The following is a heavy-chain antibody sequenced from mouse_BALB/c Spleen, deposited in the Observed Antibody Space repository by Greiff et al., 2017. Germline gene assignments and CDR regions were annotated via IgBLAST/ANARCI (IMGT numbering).Heavy chain of an antibody. CDR1: GYAFSSYW. CDR2: IYPGNSDT. J-gene: IGHJ2*01. V-gene: IGHV1-80*01. CDR3: GDFDY. Sequence: QVQLQQSGAELVRPGSSVKISCKASGYAFSSYWMNWVKQRPGQGLEWIGQIYPGNSDTSYNQKFKGKAKLTAVTSTSTAYMELSSLTNEDSAVYYCGDFDYWGQGTTLTVSS.